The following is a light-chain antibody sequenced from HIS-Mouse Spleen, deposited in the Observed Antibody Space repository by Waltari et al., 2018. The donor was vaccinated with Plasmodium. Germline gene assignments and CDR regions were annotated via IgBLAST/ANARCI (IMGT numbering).Light chain of an antibody. CDR3: CSYAGSSTNWV. Sequence: QSALTQPASVSGSPGQSITISCTGTSSDVGSYKLIPRDQQHPGKAPNLIIYEGSKRPSGVSNRFSGSKSGNTASLTISGLQAEDEADYYCCSYAGSSTNWVFGGGTKLTVL. V-gene: IGLV2-23*01. CDR2: EGS. CDR1: SSDVGSYKL. J-gene: IGLJ3*02.